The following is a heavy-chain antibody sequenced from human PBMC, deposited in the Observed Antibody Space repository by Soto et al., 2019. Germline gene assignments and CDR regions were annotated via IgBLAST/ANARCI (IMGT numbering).Heavy chain of an antibody. D-gene: IGHD3-22*01. CDR3: ATMIVVVPPRDYFDY. CDR1: GFTFSSYA. V-gene: IGHV3-23*01. Sequence: GGSLRLSCAASGFTFSSYAMSWVRQAPGKGLEWVSAISGSGGSTYYADSVKGRFTISRDNSKNTLYLQMNSLRAEDTAVYYCATMIVVVPPRDYFDYWGQGTLVTVSS. J-gene: IGHJ4*02. CDR2: ISGSGGST.